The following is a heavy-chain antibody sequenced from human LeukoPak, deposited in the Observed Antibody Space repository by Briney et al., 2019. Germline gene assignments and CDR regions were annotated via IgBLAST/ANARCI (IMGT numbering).Heavy chain of an antibody. V-gene: IGHV3-30-3*01. D-gene: IGHD3-22*01. CDR3: AREGYDSSGYYGY. J-gene: IGHJ4*02. Sequence: GGSLRLSCAASGFTFSSYAMHWVRQAPGKGLEWVAVISYDGSNKYYADSVKGRFTISGDNSKNTLYLQMNSLRAEDTAVYYCAREGYDSSGYYGYWGQGTLVTVSS. CDR1: GFTFSSYA. CDR2: ISYDGSNK.